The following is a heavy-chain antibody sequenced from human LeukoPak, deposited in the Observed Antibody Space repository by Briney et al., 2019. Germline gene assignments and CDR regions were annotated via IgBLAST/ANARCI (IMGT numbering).Heavy chain of an antibody. CDR2: IGGSGGST. J-gene: IGHJ4*02. CDR1: GFTFSSYA. Sequence: GGSLRLSCAASGFTFSSYAMSWVRQAPGKGLEWVSAIGGSGGSTYYADSVKGRFTISRDNSKNTLYLQMNSLRAEDTAVYYCAKDLVYDYGDYGGRGFFDYWGQGTLVTVSS. D-gene: IGHD4-17*01. V-gene: IGHV3-23*01. CDR3: AKDLVYDYGDYGGRGFFDY.